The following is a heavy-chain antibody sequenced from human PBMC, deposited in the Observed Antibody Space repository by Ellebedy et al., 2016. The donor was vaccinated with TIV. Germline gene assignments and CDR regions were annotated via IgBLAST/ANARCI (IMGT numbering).Heavy chain of an antibody. CDR2: ISAYNGNT. CDR1: CYTFTSYG. Sequence: AASVKVSCKTSCYTFTSYGISWVRQPRGQGLEWMGWISAYNGNTNYAQNLQGRVTMTTDTSTSTAYMDLRSLRSDDTAGYYSARDNAKMRGIYPDWGQGTLVTVSS. D-gene: IGHD2-21*01. V-gene: IGHV1-18*01. CDR3: ARDNAKMRGIYPD. J-gene: IGHJ4*02.